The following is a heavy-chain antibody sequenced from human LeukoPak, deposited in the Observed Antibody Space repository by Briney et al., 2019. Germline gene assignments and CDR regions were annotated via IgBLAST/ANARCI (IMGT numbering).Heavy chain of an antibody. D-gene: IGHD3-3*01. CDR2: IYYSGST. CDR3: VRSKVFWSGNPVDY. CDR1: GGSISSGGYY. V-gene: IGHV4-31*03. Sequence: SQTLSLTCTVSGGSISSGGYYWSWIRQHPGKGLEWIGYIYYSGSTYYNPSLKSRVTISVDTSKNQFSLKLSSVTAADTAVYYCVRSKVFWSGNPVDYWGQGTLVTVSS. J-gene: IGHJ4*02.